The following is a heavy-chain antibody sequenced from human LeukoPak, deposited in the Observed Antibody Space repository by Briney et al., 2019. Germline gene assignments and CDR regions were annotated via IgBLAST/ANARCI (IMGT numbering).Heavy chain of an antibody. CDR2: IYYSGST. D-gene: IGHD3/OR15-3a*01. CDR3: ARVKPDWFSQSYYMDV. J-gene: IGHJ6*03. CDR1: GGSISSYY. V-gene: IGHV4-59*01. Sequence: PSETLSLTCTVSGGSISSYYWSWIRQPPGKGLEWIGYIYYSGSTNYNPSLKSRVTISVDTSKNQFSLKLSSVTAADTAVYYCARVKPDWFSQSYYMDVWGKGTTVTVSS.